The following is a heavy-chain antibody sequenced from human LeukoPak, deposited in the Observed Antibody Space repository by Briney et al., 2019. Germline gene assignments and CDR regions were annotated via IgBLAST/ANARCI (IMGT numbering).Heavy chain of an antibody. Sequence: GGPLRLSCAASGFTFSSYAMHWVRQAPGKGLEYVSAISSNGGSTYYADSVKGRFTISRDNSKNTLYLQMGSLRAEDMAVYYCARGSLAPGYSSGWYGMYFDYWGQGTLVTVSS. D-gene: IGHD6-19*01. V-gene: IGHV3-64*02. CDR3: ARGSLAPGYSSGWYGMYFDY. CDR1: GFTFSSYA. J-gene: IGHJ4*02. CDR2: ISSNGGST.